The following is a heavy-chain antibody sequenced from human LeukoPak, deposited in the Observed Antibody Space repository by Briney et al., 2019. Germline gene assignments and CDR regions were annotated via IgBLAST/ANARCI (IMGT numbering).Heavy chain of an antibody. V-gene: IGHV3-7*03. CDR2: IKQDGSEK. Sequence: PGGSLRLSCAASGFTFSSYAMSWVRQAPGKGLEWVANIKQDGSEKYYVDSVKGRFTISRDNAKNTLYLQMNSLRAEDTAVYYCAKEGGGSQGTDIWGQGTMVTVSS. CDR1: GFTFSSYA. D-gene: IGHD1-26*01. CDR3: AKEGGGSQGTDI. J-gene: IGHJ3*02.